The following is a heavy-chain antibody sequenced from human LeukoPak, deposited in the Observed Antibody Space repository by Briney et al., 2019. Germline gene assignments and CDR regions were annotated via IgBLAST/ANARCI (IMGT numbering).Heavy chain of an antibody. D-gene: IGHD3-10*01. CDR3: ARDVGYYGSGTPTHFDY. CDR2: TYYRSKWYN. J-gene: IGHJ4*02. V-gene: IGHV6-1*01. Sequence: SQTLSLTCAISGDSVSSNSAAWNWIRQSPSRGLEWLGRTYYRSKWYNDYAVSVKSRITINPDTSKNQFSLQLSSVTPEDTAVYYCARDVGYYGSGTPTHFDYWGQGTLVTVSS. CDR1: GDSVSSNSAA.